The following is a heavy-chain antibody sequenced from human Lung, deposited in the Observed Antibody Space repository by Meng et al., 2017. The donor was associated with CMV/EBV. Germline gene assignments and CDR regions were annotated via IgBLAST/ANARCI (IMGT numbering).Heavy chain of an antibody. CDR3: AKAFSASWYRDYYDD. Sequence: GGSXRLXCAASEFTFSNYAMSWVRQAPGRGLAWVSAITASGGSTYYADSVKGRFTVSRDNSKNTLYLQMSSLRAEDTALYYCAKAFSASWYRDYYDDWGQGXLVTVSS. D-gene: IGHD6-13*01. CDR2: ITASGGST. J-gene: IGHJ4*02. V-gene: IGHV3-23*01. CDR1: EFTFSNYA.